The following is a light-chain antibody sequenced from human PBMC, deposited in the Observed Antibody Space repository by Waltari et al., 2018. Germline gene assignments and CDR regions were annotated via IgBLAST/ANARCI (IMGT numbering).Light chain of an antibody. V-gene: IGKV1-33*01. CDR2: DES. CDR3: EQYDNRPIT. Sequence: DIQSTQSPFSLSASVGDRVTIPCQASPEISNYLNWYQQKPGKAPKPLIYDESNLETGVPSRFSGSGSGTDFTFTISSLQPEDIATYYCEQYDNRPITFGPGTKVDIK. J-gene: IGKJ3*01. CDR1: PEISNY.